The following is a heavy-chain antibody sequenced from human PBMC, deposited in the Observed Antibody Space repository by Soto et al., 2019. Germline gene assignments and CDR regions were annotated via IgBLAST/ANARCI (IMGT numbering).Heavy chain of an antibody. V-gene: IGHV4-31*03. CDR3: ARYTSIAALGFEY. J-gene: IGHJ4*02. CDR1: GGSIRSGGYY. Sequence: TLSLTCTVSGGSIRSGGYYWSWVRQFPGRGLEWIWYIYYSGSAYYNPSLKSRVTISIDTSKDQFSLDLNSVTAADTALYFCARYTSIAALGFEYWGQGTPVTVSS. D-gene: IGHD6-6*01. CDR2: IYYSGSA.